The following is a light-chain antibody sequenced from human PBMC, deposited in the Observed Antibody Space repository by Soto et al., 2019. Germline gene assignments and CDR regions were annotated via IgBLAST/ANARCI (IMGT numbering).Light chain of an antibody. CDR3: LQYSNWPPFT. V-gene: IGKV3-15*01. CDR1: QSVSSK. Sequence: EIVMAQSPGTLSVSPGERATLSCRASQSVSSKLAWYQQKPGQSPRLLIYGTSIRATGIPPRFSGSGSGTAFTLTISNLQSEDFGVYYCLQYSNWPPFTVGQGTRLEVK. J-gene: IGKJ5*01. CDR2: GTS.